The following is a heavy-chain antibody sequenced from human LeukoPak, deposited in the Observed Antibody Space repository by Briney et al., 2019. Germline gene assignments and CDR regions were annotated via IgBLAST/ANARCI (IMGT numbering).Heavy chain of an antibody. CDR1: GGSFSGYY. CDR3: ARGDSDSSSYYYYYYMDV. J-gene: IGHJ6*03. Sequence: SETLSLTCAVYGGSFSGYYWSWIRQPPGKGLEWIGEINHSGSTNYSPSLKSRVTISVDTSKNQFSLKLSSVTAADTAVYYCARGDSDSSSYYYYYYMDVWGKGTTVTVSS. V-gene: IGHV4-34*01. CDR2: INHSGST. D-gene: IGHD6-13*01.